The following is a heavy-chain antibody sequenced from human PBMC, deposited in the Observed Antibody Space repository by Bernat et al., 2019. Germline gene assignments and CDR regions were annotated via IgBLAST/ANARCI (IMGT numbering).Heavy chain of an antibody. J-gene: IGHJ6*02. D-gene: IGHD6-13*01. V-gene: IGHV3-73*02. CDR3: TRRYQTFIAAEYGMDV. CDR1: GFTFSGSA. CDR2: IRSKANNYAT. Sequence: EVQLVESGGGLVQPGGSLKLSCAASGFTFSGSAIHWVRQASGKGLGWVGRIRSKANNYATAYAASVKGRFTIPRDDPKNTAFLQMNSLKTEDTAVYYCTRRYQTFIAAEYGMDVWGQGTTVTVSS.